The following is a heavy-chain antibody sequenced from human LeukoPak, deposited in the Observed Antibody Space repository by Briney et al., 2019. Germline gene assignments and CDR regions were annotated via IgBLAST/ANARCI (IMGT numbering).Heavy chain of an antibody. Sequence: ASETLSLTCAVYGGSFSGYYWSWIRQPPGKGLEWIGSIYYSGSTYYNPSLKSRVTISVDTSKNQFSLKLSSVTAADTAVYYCARVGRPPMGPFPENTYSSSFRYYYYMDVWGKGTTVTVSS. CDR3: ARVGRPPMGPFPENTYSSSFRYYYYMDV. V-gene: IGHV4-34*01. D-gene: IGHD6-13*01. CDR1: GGSFSGYY. J-gene: IGHJ6*03. CDR2: IYYSGST.